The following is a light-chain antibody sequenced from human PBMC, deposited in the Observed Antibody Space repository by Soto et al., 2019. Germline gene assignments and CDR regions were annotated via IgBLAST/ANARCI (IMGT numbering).Light chain of an antibody. J-gene: IGKJ5*01. CDR2: EAS. CDR3: QQRSNWPPAIT. CDR1: QSVSSY. V-gene: IGKV3-11*01. Sequence: EIVLTQSPATLSLSPGERATLSCRASQSVSSYLAWYQQKPGQAPRLLIYEASNRATGIPARFSGSGSETDFTLTISSLEPEDFAVYYCQQRSNWPPAITFGQGTRLEIK.